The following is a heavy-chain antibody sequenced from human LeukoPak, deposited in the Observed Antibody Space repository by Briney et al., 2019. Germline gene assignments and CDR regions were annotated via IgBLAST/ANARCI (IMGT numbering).Heavy chain of an antibody. V-gene: IGHV3-74*01. CDR3: ARAITGSRNAMDV. CDR1: GFTFSSDW. D-gene: IGHD1-20*01. J-gene: IGHJ6*02. Sequence: GGSLRLSCAASGFTFSSDWMHWVRQDPGKGLVWVSRINSDGTTTNYADSVKGRFTISRDNAKNALHLQMNSLRAEDTSLYYCARAITGSRNAMDVWGQGTTVTVSS. CDR2: INSDGTTT.